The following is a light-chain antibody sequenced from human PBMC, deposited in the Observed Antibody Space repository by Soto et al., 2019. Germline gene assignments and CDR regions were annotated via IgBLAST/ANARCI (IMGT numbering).Light chain of an antibody. J-gene: IGLJ3*02. CDR1: SSDVGYYNY. V-gene: IGLV2-14*01. CDR3: SSYTNISTLV. CDR2: EVS. Sequence: QSALTQPASVSGSPGQSITISCTGTSSDVGYYNYVSWYQQHPGKAPKLMIYEVSNRPSGVSNRFSGSKSGNTASLTISGLQAEDEANYFCSSYTNISTLVFGGGTQLTVL.